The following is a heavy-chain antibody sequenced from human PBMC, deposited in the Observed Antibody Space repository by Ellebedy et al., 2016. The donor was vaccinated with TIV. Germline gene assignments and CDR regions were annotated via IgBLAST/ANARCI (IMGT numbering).Heavy chain of an antibody. J-gene: IGHJ6*02. CDR2: IIPIFGTA. Sequence: SVKVSCXASGGTFSSYSISWVRQPPGQGLEWMGGIIPIFGTANYAQKSQGRVTITAEESTSTAYMELSSLRSEDTAVYYCARDLSPRQRAVAGPGMDVWGQGTTVTVSS. D-gene: IGHD6-19*01. CDR1: GGTFSSYS. V-gene: IGHV1-69*13. CDR3: ARDLSPRQRAVAGPGMDV.